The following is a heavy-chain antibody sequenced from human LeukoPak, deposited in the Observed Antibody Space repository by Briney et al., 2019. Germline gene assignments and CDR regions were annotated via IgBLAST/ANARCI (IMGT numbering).Heavy chain of an antibody. Sequence: GGSLRLSCAASGFTFSSYAMSWVRQAPGKGLEWVSAISGSGGSTYYADSVKGRFTISRDNSKNTLYLQMNSLRAEDTAVYYCAKDLGDGSGAQTDYWGQGTLVTVSS. J-gene: IGHJ4*02. V-gene: IGHV3-23*01. D-gene: IGHD3-16*01. CDR1: GFTFSSYA. CDR2: ISGSGGST. CDR3: AKDLGDGSGAQTDY.